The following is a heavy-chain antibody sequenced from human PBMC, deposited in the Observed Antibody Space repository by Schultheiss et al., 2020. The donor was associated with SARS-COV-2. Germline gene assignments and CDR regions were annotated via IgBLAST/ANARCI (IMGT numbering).Heavy chain of an antibody. V-gene: IGHV4-39*07. CDR1: GGSISSSSYY. D-gene: IGHD2-2*01. Sequence: SETLSLTCTVSGGSISSSSYYWGWIRQPPGKGLEWIGSIYYSGSTYYNPSLKCRVTISVDRSKNQFSLKLRSVTAADTAVYYCARSSCTSTNCYRQDVWGRGTTVTVSS. CDR2: IYYSGST. CDR3: ARSSCTSTNCYRQDV. J-gene: IGHJ6*02.